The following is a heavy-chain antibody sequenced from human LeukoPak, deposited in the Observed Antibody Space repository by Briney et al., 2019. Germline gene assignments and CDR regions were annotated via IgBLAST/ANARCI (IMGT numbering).Heavy chain of an antibody. D-gene: IGHD3-22*01. V-gene: IGHV3-48*03. CDR2: ISSSGSTI. CDR3: ARQTWLPGAMWNAFDI. J-gene: IGHJ3*02. Sequence: GGSLRRSCAATGFTFSSYEMNWVRQAPGKGLEWVSYISSSGSTIYYADSVKGRFTISRDNAKNSLYLQMNRLRAEDTAVYYCARQTWLPGAMWNAFDIWGQGTMVTVSS. CDR1: GFTFSSYE.